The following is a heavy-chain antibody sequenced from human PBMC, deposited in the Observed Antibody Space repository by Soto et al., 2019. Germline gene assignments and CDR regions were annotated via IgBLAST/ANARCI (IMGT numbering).Heavy chain of an antibody. J-gene: IGHJ4*02. CDR2: ISGSGGST. CDR1: GFTFSGYA. D-gene: IGHD3-3*01. Sequence: EVQLLESGGGLVQPGGSLRLSCAASGFTFSGYAMSWVRHAPGKGLEWVSAISGSGGSTYYADSVKGRFTISRDNSKNTLYLQINSLRAEDTAVYYCPKDAGGVDYELWSGFYGYWGQGTLVTVSS. CDR3: PKDAGGVDYELWSGFYGY. V-gene: IGHV3-23*01.